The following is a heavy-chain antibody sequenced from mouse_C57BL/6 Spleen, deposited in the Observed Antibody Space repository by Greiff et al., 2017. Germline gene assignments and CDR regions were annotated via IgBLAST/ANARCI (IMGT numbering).Heavy chain of an antibody. CDR2: IDPSDSET. J-gene: IGHJ4*01. CDR3: ARLGYGSSYDYAMDY. CDR1: GYTFTSYW. Sequence: VQLQQPGAELVRPGSSVKLSCKASGYTFTSYWMHWVKQRPIQGLEWIGNIDPSDSETHYNQKFKDKATLTVDKSSSTAYMQLSSLTSEDSAVYYCARLGYGSSYDYAMDYWGQGTSVTVSS. D-gene: IGHD1-1*01. V-gene: IGHV1-52*01.